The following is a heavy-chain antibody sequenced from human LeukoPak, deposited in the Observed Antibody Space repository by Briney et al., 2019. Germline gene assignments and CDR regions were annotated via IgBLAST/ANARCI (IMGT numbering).Heavy chain of an antibody. J-gene: IGHJ4*02. CDR3: ARGPWSYVFWSGYHFDY. V-gene: IGHV1-8*01. D-gene: IGHD3-3*01. CDR2: MNPNSGNT. Sequence: GASVKVSCKASGYTFTSYDINWVRQATGQGLEWMGWMNPNSGNTGYAQKFQGRVTMTRNTSISTAYMELSSLRSEDTAVYYCARGPWSYVFWSGYHFDYWGRGTLVTVSS. CDR1: GYTFTSYD.